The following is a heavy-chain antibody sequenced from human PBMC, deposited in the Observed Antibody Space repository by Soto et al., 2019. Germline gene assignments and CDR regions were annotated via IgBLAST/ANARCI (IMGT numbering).Heavy chain of an antibody. Sequence: QVQLQESGPGLVKPSQTLSLTCTVSGGSISSGDYCWSWIRQPPGKGLEWIGYIYYSGSTYYNPSLKSRVTISVDTSKNQFSLKLSSVTAADTAVYYCARERDYYYGSGSYYYGVDYWGQGTLVTVSS. CDR2: IYYSGST. V-gene: IGHV4-30-4*01. J-gene: IGHJ4*02. CDR1: GGSISSGDYC. D-gene: IGHD3-10*01. CDR3: ARERDYYYGSGSYYYGVDY.